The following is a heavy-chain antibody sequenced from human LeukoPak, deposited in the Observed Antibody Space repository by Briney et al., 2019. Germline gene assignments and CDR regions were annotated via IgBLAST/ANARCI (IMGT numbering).Heavy chain of an antibody. J-gene: IGHJ4*02. V-gene: IGHV3-23*01. CDR1: GFTFSSYA. Sequence: PGGSLRLSCAASGFTFSSYAVSWVRQAPGKGLEWVSGISGSGGSTYSADSVKGRFTISRDNSKNTLYLQTNSLSAEDTALYYCAKDRSCTNDICHGDFDYWGQGTLVTVSS. CDR2: ISGSGGST. CDR3: AKDRSCTNDICHGDFDY. D-gene: IGHD2-8*01.